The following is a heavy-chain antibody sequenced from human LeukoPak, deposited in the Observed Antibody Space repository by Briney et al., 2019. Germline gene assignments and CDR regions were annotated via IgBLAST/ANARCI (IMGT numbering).Heavy chain of an antibody. CDR1: GFAFSSYS. V-gene: IGHV3-48*01. D-gene: IGHD1-26*01. CDR3: ARVASGSWGRDYYMDV. Sequence: PGRSLRLSCAASGFAFSSYSMHWVRQAPGKGLEWVSYISSGSSNIYQADSVKGRFTISRDNAKNSLYLQMNSLGAEDTAVYYCARVASGSWGRDYYMDVWGKGTTVTVSS. J-gene: IGHJ6*03. CDR2: ISSGSSNI.